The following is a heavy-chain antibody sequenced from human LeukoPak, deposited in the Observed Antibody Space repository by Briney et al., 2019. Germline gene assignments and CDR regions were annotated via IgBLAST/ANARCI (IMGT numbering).Heavy chain of an antibody. V-gene: IGHV3-23*01. J-gene: IGHJ4*02. CDR3: ARPTDSSVDY. Sequence: GGSLRLSCAASGFTFSNNAMTWVRQAPGKGLEWVSAVSYNGGSTYYADSVKGRFTVSRDNSKNTLYLQMNSLRAKDTAVYYCARPTDSSVDYWGQGTLVTVSS. CDR1: GFTFSNNA. D-gene: IGHD5-18*01. CDR2: VSYNGGST.